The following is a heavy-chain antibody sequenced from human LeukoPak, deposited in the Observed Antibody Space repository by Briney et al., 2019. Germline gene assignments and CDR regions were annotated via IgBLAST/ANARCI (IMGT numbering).Heavy chain of an antibody. CDR2: IYYSGST. CDR1: GGSISSSSYY. CDR3: ASYYYGSGSPYAFDI. D-gene: IGHD3-10*01. J-gene: IGHJ3*02. Sequence: SETLSPTCTVSGGSISSSSYYWGWIRQPPGKGLEWIGSIYYSGSTYYNPSLKSRVTISVDTSKNQFSPKLSSVTAADTAVYYCASYYYGSGSPYAFDIWGQGTMVTVSS. V-gene: IGHV4-39*01.